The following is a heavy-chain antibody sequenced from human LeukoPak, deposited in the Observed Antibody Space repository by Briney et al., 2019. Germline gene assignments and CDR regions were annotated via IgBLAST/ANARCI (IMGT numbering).Heavy chain of an antibody. Sequence: PSETLSLTRTVSNGSLSGFYGRWLRQTPEHGLEWIGSIHHSGTTNYNPSLKSRVTVSLDTSKNQFSLKLSSVTAADTAVYYCARGGHGYNYFDYWGQGPLVTVSS. CDR3: ARGGHGYNYFDY. CDR2: IHHSGTT. V-gene: IGHV4-59*01. J-gene: IGHJ4*02. CDR1: NGSLSGFY. D-gene: IGHD5-24*01.